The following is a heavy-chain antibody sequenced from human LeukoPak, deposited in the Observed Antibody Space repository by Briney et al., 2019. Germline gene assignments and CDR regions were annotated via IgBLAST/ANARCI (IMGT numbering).Heavy chain of an antibody. D-gene: IGHD3-22*01. V-gene: IGHV4-59*01. Sequence: PSETLSLPRTVTGGSIRSYSSSWLRQTPARGMELIGFIYYSGSTNYNPSLKSRGIISVGTSKNQFSLKLSPVNAADTGVYYCTRGGPNSSGWTGDAFDIWGRGTMVTVSS. CDR2: IYYSGST. CDR1: GGSIRSYS. J-gene: IGHJ3*02. CDR3: TRGGPNSSGWTGDAFDI.